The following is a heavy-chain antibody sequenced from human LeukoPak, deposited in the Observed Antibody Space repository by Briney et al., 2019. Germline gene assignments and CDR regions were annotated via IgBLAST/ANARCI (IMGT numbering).Heavy chain of an antibody. J-gene: IGHJ5*02. CDR3: AKGARRGPSAARPNWFDP. V-gene: IGHV3-9*01. D-gene: IGHD6-6*01. CDR2: ISWYSGSI. Sequence: GGSLRLSCAASGFTFDDYAMHLVPQAPGKGLEWVSGISWYSGSIGYADSEKGRFTISRDNDKNSLYLQMNSLSPEDTALYSCAKGARRGPSAARPNWFDPWGQGTLVIVAS. CDR1: GFTFDDYA.